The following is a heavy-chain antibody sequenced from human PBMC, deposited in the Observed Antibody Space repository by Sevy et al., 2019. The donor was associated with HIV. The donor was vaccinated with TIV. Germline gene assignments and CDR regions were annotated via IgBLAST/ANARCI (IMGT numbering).Heavy chain of an antibody. CDR3: ARYCISTSPHNWFDP. V-gene: IGHV4-34*01. Sequence: SETLSLTCAVYGGSSSDYYWRWIRQPPGKGLEWIGEINHSGTTSYNPSLKSRVIISVDTSKNQFSLRLSSVTAADTAVYYCARYCISTSPHNWFDPWGQGTLVTVSS. D-gene: IGHD2-2*01. CDR2: INHSGTT. J-gene: IGHJ5*02. CDR1: GGSSSDYY.